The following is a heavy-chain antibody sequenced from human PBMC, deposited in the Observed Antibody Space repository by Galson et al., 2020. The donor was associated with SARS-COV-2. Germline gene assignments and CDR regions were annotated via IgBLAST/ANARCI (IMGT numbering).Heavy chain of an antibody. CDR1: GFSLSNPTMG. Sequence: SGPTLVKPTETLTLTCTVSGFSLSNPTMGVSWIRQPPGKALEWLAHIFSNDEEFYVTSLKTRLTISKDTSKSQVVLRMTNMDPVDTATYSCVRSSRGRRPWSRTGYYYDMDVWGQGTTVTVSS. D-gene: IGHD2-8*01. V-gene: IGHV2-26*01. CDR2: IFSNDEE. J-gene: IGHJ6*02. CDR3: VRSSRGRRPWSRTGYYYDMDV.